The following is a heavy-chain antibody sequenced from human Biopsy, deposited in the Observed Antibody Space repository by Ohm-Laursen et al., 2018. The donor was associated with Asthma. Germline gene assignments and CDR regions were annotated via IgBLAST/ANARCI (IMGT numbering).Heavy chain of an antibody. J-gene: IGHJ3*02. CDR3: ARTYFDFLTGQVHDAFAM. D-gene: IGHD3-9*01. V-gene: IGHV1-3*01. CDR1: GGTFSSNS. Sequence: GSSVKVSCKASGGTFSSNSINWVRQAPGHSLEWMGWINAANGNTKYSQKFQGRLTISRDTSASTAYMDLSSLRSEDTAVYYCARTYFDFLTGQVHDAFAMWGQGTMVTVSS. CDR2: INAANGNT.